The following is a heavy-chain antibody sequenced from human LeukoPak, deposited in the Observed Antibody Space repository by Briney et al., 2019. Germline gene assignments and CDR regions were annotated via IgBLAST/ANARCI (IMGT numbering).Heavy chain of an antibody. CDR1: GYTFTGYY. CDR3: ARESMIVVVVDAFDI. CDR2: INPNSGGT. Sequence: ASVKVSCKASGYTFTGYYMHWVRQAPGQGLEWMGWINPNSGGTNYAQKFQGRVTMTRDTSISTAYMELSRLRSDDTAVYYCARESMIVVVVDAFDIWGQGTMVTVSS. D-gene: IGHD3-22*01. J-gene: IGHJ3*02. V-gene: IGHV1-2*02.